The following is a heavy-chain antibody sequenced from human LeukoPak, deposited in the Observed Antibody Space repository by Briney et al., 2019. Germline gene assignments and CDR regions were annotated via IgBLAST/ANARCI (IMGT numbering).Heavy chain of an antibody. CDR3: ARSRAPRPAKNLRGTLPGAFDI. D-gene: IGHD3-10*01. CDR1: GFTVSSNY. CDR2: IYSGGST. J-gene: IGHJ3*02. Sequence: GGSLRLSCAASGFTVSSNYMSWVRQAPGKGLEWVSVIYSGGSTYYADSVKGRFTISRDDSKNTLYLQMNSLRAEDTAVYYCARSRAPRPAKNLRGTLPGAFDIWGQGTMVTVSS. V-gene: IGHV3-66*01.